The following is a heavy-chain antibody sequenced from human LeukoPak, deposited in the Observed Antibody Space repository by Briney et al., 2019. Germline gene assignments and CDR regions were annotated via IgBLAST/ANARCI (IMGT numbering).Heavy chain of an antibody. CDR2: INPNSGGT. CDR3: ARNVDWLPAFDI. V-gene: IGHV1-2*02. CDR1: GYTFTAYY. D-gene: IGHD3-9*01. Sequence: ASVKVSCKASGYTFTAYYMHWVRQAPGQGLEWMGWINPNSGGTNYAQKSQGRVTMTRDTSISTAYMELSRLTSDDTAVYYCARNVDWLPAFDIWGQGTMVTVSS. J-gene: IGHJ3*02.